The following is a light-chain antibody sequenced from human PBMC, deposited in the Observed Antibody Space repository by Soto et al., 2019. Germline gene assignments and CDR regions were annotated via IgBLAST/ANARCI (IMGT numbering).Light chain of an antibody. J-gene: IGKJ1*01. CDR1: QSVSSK. CDR3: QQYNSYST. CDR2: GES. Sequence: EIVLTQSPATLSVSPGERATLSCRASQSVSSKLAWYQQKPGQDPRLLIYGESSRPGGTPDRFSGSGSGTDFTLPISSLQPDDFATYYCQQYNSYSTFGQGTKVDNK. V-gene: IGKV3D-15*01.